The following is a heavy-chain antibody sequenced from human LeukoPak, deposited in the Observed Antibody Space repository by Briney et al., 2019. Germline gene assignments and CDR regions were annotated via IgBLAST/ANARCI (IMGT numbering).Heavy chain of an antibody. Sequence: ASVKVSCKASGGTFSSYAISWVRQAPGQGLEWMGRIIPILGIANYAQKFQGRVTITADKSTSTAYMELSSLRSEDTAVYYCARIEIVDIVVVFDMNYYGMDVWGQGTTVTVSS. V-gene: IGHV1-69*04. CDR1: GGTFSSYA. CDR2: IIPILGIA. D-gene: IGHD2-2*01. CDR3: ARIEIVDIVVVFDMNYYGMDV. J-gene: IGHJ6*02.